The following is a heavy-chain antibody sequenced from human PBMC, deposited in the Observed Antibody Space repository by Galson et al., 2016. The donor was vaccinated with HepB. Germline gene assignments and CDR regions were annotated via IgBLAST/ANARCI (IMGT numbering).Heavy chain of an antibody. V-gene: IGHV3-23*01. D-gene: IGHD2-21*01. CDR3: AKHLSRASTGHMND. Sequence: SLRLSCAASGFTFSHYAMSWVRQAPGKGLEWVSTISYSGDDTYYADSVKGRFTISRDNSKNTVYLQTNSLRAEGAALYYCAKHLSRASTGHMNDWGQGTLVTVSS. CDR2: ISYSGDDT. J-gene: IGHJ4*02. CDR1: GFTFSHYA.